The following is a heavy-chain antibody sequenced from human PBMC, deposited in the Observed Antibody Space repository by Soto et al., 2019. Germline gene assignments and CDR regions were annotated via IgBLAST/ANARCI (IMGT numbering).Heavy chain of an antibody. CDR2: IFHSGNA. Sequence: SETLSLTCTVSGGSIRNVYWSWIRQSPGKRLEWIGFIFHSGNAKYNPSLKSLVTISVDTSKNQFSLSLDSVTAADTAVYFCARAHAPTLPFDYWGQGTLVTVSS. D-gene: IGHD2-15*01. V-gene: IGHV4-59*01. CDR1: GGSIRNVY. J-gene: IGHJ4*01. CDR3: ARAHAPTLPFDY.